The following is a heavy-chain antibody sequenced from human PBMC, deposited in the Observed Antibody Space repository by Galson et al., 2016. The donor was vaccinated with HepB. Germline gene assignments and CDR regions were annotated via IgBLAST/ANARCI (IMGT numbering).Heavy chain of an antibody. CDR2: INPKSGDT. J-gene: IGHJ3*01. D-gene: IGHD2-15*01. CDR3: ANAARASTIRYAFNV. Sequence: SVKVSCKASGYTFTSYGISWVRQAPGQGLEWMAWINPKSGDTRYAQNFEGRVTLTRDTSINTAYLDLSRLTSDDTAVYFCANAARASTIRYAFNVWGQGTMVTVSS. CDR1: GYTFTSYG. V-gene: IGHV1-2*02.